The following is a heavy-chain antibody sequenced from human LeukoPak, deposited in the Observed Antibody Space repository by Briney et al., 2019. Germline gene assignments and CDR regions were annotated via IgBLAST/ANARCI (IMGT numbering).Heavy chain of an antibody. D-gene: IGHD1-26*01. CDR2: IWYDGSNK. CDR3: ARGSRYSGSSGLAGYYYYYGMDV. V-gene: IGHV3-33*01. Sequence: PGGSLRLSCAASGSTFSSYGMHWVRQAPGKGLEWVAVIWYDGSNKYYADSVKGRFTISRDNSKNTLYLQMNSLRAEDTAVYYCARGSRYSGSSGLAGYYYYYGMDVWGQGTTVTVSS. J-gene: IGHJ6*02. CDR1: GSTFSSYG.